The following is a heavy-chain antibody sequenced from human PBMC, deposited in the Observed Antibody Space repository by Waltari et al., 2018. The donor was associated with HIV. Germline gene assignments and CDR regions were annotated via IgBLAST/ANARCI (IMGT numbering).Heavy chain of an antibody. J-gene: IGHJ5*02. CDR2: INPSGGST. V-gene: IGHV1-46*01. CDR3: ARDLSHYDFPTVAWFDP. Sequence: QVQLVQSGAEVKKPGASVKVSCKASGYTFTSYYMHWVRQAPGQGLEWMGIINPSGGSTSYAQKFQGRVTMTRDTSTSTVYMELSSLRSEDTAVYYCARDLSHYDFPTVAWFDPWGQGTLVTVSS. D-gene: IGHD3-3*01. CDR1: GYTFTSYY.